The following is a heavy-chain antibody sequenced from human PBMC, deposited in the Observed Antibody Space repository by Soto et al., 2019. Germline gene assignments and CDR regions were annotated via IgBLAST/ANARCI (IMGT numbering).Heavy chain of an antibody. V-gene: IGHV3-73*01. D-gene: IGHD4-17*01. J-gene: IGHJ4*02. CDR3: TRRPDYGDYVRDY. Sequence: GGSLRLSCAASGFTFSGSAMHWVRQASGKGLEWVGRIRSKANSYATAYAASVKGRFTISRDDSKNTAYLQMNSLKTEDTAVYYCTRRPDYGDYVRDYWGQGTLVTVSS. CDR1: GFTFSGSA. CDR2: IRSKANSYAT.